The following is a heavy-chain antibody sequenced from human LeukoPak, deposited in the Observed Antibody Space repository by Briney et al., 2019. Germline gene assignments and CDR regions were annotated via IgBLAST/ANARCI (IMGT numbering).Heavy chain of an antibody. Sequence: PSETLSLTCTVSGGSISSYYWSWIRQPPGKGLEWIGYIYYSGSTNYNPSLKSRVTISVDTSKNQFSLKLSSVTAADTAVYYCAREPQAMLSPGYFDYWGQGTLVTVSS. CDR3: AREPQAMLSPGYFDY. CDR1: GGSISSYY. J-gene: IGHJ4*02. D-gene: IGHD2-8*01. V-gene: IGHV4-59*12. CDR2: IYYSGST.